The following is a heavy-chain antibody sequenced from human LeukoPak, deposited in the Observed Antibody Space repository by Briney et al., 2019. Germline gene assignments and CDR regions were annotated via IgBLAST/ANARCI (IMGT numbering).Heavy chain of an antibody. Sequence: GVSVQVSYKACGYTFPRYYILWVRQAPAPALEWMGRINPNSGGTNYAQKFQGRVTMTRDTSISTAYMELSRLRSDDTAVYYCATDLLWSPRNDAFDIWGQGTMVTVSS. CDR1: GYTFPRYY. CDR3: ATDLLWSPRNDAFDI. J-gene: IGHJ3*02. D-gene: IGHD2-2*01. V-gene: IGHV1-2*06. CDR2: INPNSGGT.